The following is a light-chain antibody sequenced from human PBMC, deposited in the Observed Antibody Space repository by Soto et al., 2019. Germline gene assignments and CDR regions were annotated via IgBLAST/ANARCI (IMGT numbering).Light chain of an antibody. CDR1: QSISSW. J-gene: IGKJ1*01. CDR3: QQYRT. Sequence: DIQMTQSPSTLSASVGDRVTITCRASQSISSWLAWYQQKPGKAPKLLIYDASSLESGVPSRFCGSRSGTEFTLTISSLHPDDFATYYCQQYRTFGQGTKVEIK. V-gene: IGKV1-5*01. CDR2: DAS.